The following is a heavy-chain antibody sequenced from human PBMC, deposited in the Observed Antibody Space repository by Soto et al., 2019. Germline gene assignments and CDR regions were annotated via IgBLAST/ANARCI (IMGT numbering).Heavy chain of an antibody. CDR1: GGSISSYY. CDR2: IYYSGST. J-gene: IGHJ4*02. D-gene: IGHD3-16*02. Sequence: PSETLSLTCTVSGGSISSYYWSWIRQPPGKGLEWIGYIYYSGSTNYNPSLKSRVTISVDTSKNQFSLKLSSVTAADTAVYYCARSRDYVWGSYRSNPVFDYWGQGTLVTVSS. V-gene: IGHV4-59*01. CDR3: ARSRDYVWGSYRSNPVFDY.